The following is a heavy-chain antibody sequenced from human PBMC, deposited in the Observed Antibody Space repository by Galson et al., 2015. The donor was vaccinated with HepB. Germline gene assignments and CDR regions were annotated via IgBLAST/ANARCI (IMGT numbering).Heavy chain of an antibody. CDR2: INPNSGGP. Sequence: SVKVSCKASGYTFTAYYMHWVRQAPGQGLEWMAWINPNSGGPNYAQKFQGWVTMTRDTSISTVYMELSGLKADDTGVYYCARQDGPSFDYWGQGSLVTVSS. CDR3: ARQDGPSFDY. D-gene: IGHD5-24*01. J-gene: IGHJ4*02. V-gene: IGHV1-2*04. CDR1: GYTFTAYY.